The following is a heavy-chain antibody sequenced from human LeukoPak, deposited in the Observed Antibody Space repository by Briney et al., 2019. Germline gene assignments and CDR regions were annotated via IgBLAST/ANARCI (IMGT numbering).Heavy chain of an antibody. D-gene: IGHD1-26*01. CDR3: ARIGPEWELPRTEYFQH. V-gene: IGHV3-21*01. CDR2: ISSTSSYI. J-gene: IGHJ1*01. CDR1: GFTFSRYS. Sequence: GGSLRLSCAASGFTFSRYSIHWVRQAPGKGLEWVSSISSTSSYIHYVDSVRGRFTSSRDNAENLVHLQMNSLRAEDTAVYYCARIGPEWELPRTEYFQHWGQGSLVSVSS.